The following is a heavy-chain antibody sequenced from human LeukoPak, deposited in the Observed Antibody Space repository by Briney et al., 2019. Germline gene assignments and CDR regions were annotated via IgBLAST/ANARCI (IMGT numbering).Heavy chain of an antibody. CDR2: ISAYNGNT. D-gene: IGHD2-15*01. CDR1: GYTFTSYG. V-gene: IGHV1-18*01. Sequence: ASVKVSCKASGYTFTSYGISWVRQAPGQGLEWMGWISAYNGNTNYAQKLQGRATMTTDTSTSTAYMELRSLRPDDTAVYYCARDLCSGGSCYSGNDAFDIWGQGTMVTVSS. CDR3: ARDLCSGGSCYSGNDAFDI. J-gene: IGHJ3*02.